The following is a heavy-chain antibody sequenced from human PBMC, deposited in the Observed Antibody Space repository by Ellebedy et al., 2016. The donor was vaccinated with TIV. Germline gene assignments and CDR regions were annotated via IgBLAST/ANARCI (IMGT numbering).Heavy chain of an antibody. J-gene: IGHJ4*02. Sequence: GESLKISCTGSGYSFTTYWISWVRQMPGKGLEWMGRIDPSDSYNKYSPSFQGHVTISVDKSISTAYLQWSSLKASDTAMYYYARHMNTAMTNDHWGQGTLVTVSS. CDR2: IDPSDSYN. D-gene: IGHD5-18*01. CDR1: GYSFTTYW. CDR3: ARHMNTAMTNDH. V-gene: IGHV5-10-1*01.